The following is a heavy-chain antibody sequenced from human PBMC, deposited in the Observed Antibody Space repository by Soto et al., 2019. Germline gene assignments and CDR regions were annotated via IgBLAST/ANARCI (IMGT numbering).Heavy chain of an antibody. V-gene: IGHV1-69*13. J-gene: IGHJ5*02. Sequence: ASVKVSCKASGGTFSSYAISWVRQAPGQGLEWMGGIIPIFGTANYAQKFQGRVTITADESMSTAYMELSSLRSEDTAVYYCARAPGGSSVGFAPWGQGPLVTASS. CDR2: IIPIFGTA. CDR3: ARAPGGSSVGFAP. CDR1: GGTFSSYA. D-gene: IGHD3-16*01.